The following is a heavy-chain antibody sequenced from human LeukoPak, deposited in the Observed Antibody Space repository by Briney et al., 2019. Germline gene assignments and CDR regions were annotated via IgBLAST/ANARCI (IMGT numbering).Heavy chain of an antibody. D-gene: IGHD1-14*01. CDR2: ISSSGLNI. CDR3: AREFEPDYFDY. Sequence: PGGSLRLSCTVSGFTFSSYTMHWVRQARGKGLEWVSSISSSGLNIYFADSLKGRFTISRDNAKNSLYLQVNSLRAEDTAVYYCAREFEPDYFDYWGQGTLVTVSS. CDR1: GFTFSSYT. J-gene: IGHJ4*02. V-gene: IGHV3-21*01.